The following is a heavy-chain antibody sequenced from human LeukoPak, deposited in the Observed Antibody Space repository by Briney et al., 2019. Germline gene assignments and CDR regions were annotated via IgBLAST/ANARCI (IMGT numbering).Heavy chain of an antibody. D-gene: IGHD1-26*01. Sequence: SETLSLTCTVSGGSIGSYYWGWIRQAPGKGLEWMGYIYYSGSAKYNPSLKSRVTISVDTSKNRFSLKLTSVNAADTAVYYCARFDTYSLYHFDFWGQGILVTVSS. CDR3: ARFDTYSLYHFDF. CDR2: IYYSGSA. J-gene: IGHJ4*02. CDR1: GGSIGSYY. V-gene: IGHV4-59*01.